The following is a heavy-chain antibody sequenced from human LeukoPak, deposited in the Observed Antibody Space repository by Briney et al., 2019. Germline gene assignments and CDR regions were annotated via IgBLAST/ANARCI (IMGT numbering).Heavy chain of an antibody. D-gene: IGHD1-26*01. J-gene: IGHJ6*03. V-gene: IGHV3-23*01. CDR1: GFTFSSYA. CDR3: TREGGGSYYESAYYYMDV. Sequence: GGSLRLSCAASGFTFSSYAMSWVRQAPGEGRGWVSAISGSGGRTYYADSVKGRFTISRDNSKNTLYLQMNSLKTEDTAVYYCTREGGGSYYESAYYYMDVWGKGTTVTVSS. CDR2: ISGSGGRT.